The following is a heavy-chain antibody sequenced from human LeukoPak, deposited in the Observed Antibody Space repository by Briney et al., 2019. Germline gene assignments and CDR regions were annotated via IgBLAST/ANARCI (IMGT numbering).Heavy chain of an antibody. CDR1: GGSISSYY. CDR2: IYYSGST. V-gene: IGHV4-59*12. D-gene: IGHD3-10*01. J-gene: IGHJ5*02. CDR3: ARELLWFGESINWFDP. Sequence: SETLSLTCTVSGGSISSYYWSWIRQPPGKGLEWIGYIYYSGSTNYNPSLKSRVTTSVDTSKNQFSLKLSSVTAADTAVYYCARELLWFGESINWFDPWGQGTLVTVSS.